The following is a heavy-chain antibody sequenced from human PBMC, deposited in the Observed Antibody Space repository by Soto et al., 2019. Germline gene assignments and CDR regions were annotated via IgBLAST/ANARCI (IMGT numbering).Heavy chain of an antibody. Sequence: PGGSLRLSCAASGFIFSNSWMHWVCQAPGKGLVWVSRINGDGSTSNYVDSVKGRFTISRDNAKNTLYLQMNSLRAEDTAVYYCATATSYYYGMDVWGQGTTVTVSS. CDR1: GFIFSNSW. CDR3: ATATSYYYGMDV. CDR2: INGDGSTS. J-gene: IGHJ6*02. V-gene: IGHV3-74*01.